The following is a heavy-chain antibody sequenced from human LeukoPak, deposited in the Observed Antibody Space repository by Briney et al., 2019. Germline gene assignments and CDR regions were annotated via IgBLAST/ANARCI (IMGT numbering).Heavy chain of an antibody. V-gene: IGHV3-21*01. Sequence: GGSLRLSCAASGFTFSTYTMNWVRQAPGKGLEWVSSISYTSSYIYYADSVKGRFTISRDNAKNSLYLQMNSLRAEDTAVYYCARGSYGDFDYWGQGTLVTVSS. CDR3: ARGSYGDFDY. J-gene: IGHJ4*02. D-gene: IGHD4-17*01. CDR2: ISYTSSYI. CDR1: GFTFSTYT.